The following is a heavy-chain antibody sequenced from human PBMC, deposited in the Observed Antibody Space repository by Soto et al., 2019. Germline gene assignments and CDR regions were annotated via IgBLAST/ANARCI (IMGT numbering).Heavy chain of an antibody. J-gene: IGHJ6*02. CDR3: AKSNAPYYYGMDV. CDR2: ISWNSGSI. D-gene: IGHD2-8*01. CDR1: GFTFDDYA. Sequence: PGGSLRLSCAASGFTFDDYAMHWVRQAPGKGLEWVSGISWNSGSIGYADSVKGRFTISRDNAKNSLYLQMNSLRAEDTALYYCAKSNAPYYYGMDVWGQGTTVTVSS. V-gene: IGHV3-9*01.